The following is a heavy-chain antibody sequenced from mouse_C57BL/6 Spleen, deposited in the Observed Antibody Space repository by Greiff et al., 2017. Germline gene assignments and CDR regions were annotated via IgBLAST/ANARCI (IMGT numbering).Heavy chain of an antibody. D-gene: IGHD2-3*01. V-gene: IGHV1-18*01. J-gene: IGHJ2*01. CDR3: ARRGDSYDYYDY. Sequence: VQLQQSGPELVKPGASVKIPCKASGYTFTDYNMDWVNQSHGKSLEWIGDINPNNGGTIYNQKFKGKATLTVDKSSSTAYMELRSLTSEDTAVYYCARRGDSYDYYDYWGQGTTLTVSS. CDR2: INPNNGGT. CDR1: GYTFTDYN.